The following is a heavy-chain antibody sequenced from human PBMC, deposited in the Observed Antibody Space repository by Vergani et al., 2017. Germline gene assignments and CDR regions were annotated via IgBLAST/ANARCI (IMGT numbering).Heavy chain of an antibody. V-gene: IGHV4-38-2*02. D-gene: IGHD3-10*01. J-gene: IGHJ5*01. CDR1: GYSISRGFY. Sequence: QIQLQESGPGLVKPSETLSLTCSVSGYSISRGFYWAWIRQTPEKGLEWIGGMFHTGEASNSPSLQSRVAFSMDTSKNQCSLQLTSVTAGETAGCFCGVIMVRSPRPENWFDSWGGGTLVTVSS. CDR3: GVIMVRSPRPENWFDS. CDR2: MFHTGEA.